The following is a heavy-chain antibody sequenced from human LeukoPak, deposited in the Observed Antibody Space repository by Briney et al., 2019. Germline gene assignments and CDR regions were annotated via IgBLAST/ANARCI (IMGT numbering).Heavy chain of an antibody. Sequence: SETLSLTCTVSGGSISSSSYYWGWIRQPPGKGLEWIGSIYYSGSTYYNPSLKSRVTISVGTSKNQFSLKLSSVTAADTAVYYCARDSSGYCSSTSCYPDYWGQGTLVTVSS. CDR2: IYYSGST. J-gene: IGHJ4*02. CDR1: GGSISSSSYY. D-gene: IGHD2-2*01. CDR3: ARDSSGYCSSTSCYPDY. V-gene: IGHV4-39*07.